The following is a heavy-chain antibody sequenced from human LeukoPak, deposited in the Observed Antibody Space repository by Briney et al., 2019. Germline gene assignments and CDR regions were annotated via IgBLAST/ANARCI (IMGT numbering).Heavy chain of an antibody. CDR1: EFTFSNYW. Sequence: PGGSLRLSCAGSEFTFSNYWMHWVRQAPGKGLVWVSRINTDGSSTNYADSVKGRFTISRDNAKNTLYLQMNSLRAEDTAVYYCARELGRRVWLDAFDIWGQGTMVTVSS. CDR2: INTDGSST. V-gene: IGHV3-74*01. CDR3: ARELGRRVWLDAFDI. J-gene: IGHJ3*02. D-gene: IGHD2-15*01.